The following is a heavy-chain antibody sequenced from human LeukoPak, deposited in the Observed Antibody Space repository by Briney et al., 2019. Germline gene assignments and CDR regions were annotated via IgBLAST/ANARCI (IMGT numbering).Heavy chain of an antibody. CDR1: GGSISSHY. CDR2: IYYDGST. V-gene: IGHV4-59*11. J-gene: IGHJ5*01. D-gene: IGHD1-26*01. CDR3: ARGGDWFDS. Sequence: SETLSLTCTVSGGSISSHYWSWIRQPPGKGLEWIGYIYYDGSTRYNPSLKSRITISVDTSKNQFSLKLSSVTAADTAVYYCARGGDWFDSWGHGTLVTVSA.